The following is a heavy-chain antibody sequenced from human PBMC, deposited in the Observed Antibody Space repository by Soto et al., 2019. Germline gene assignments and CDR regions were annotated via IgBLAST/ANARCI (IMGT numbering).Heavy chain of an antibody. CDR1: GGSISSNY. J-gene: IGHJ4*02. D-gene: IGHD6-13*01. Sequence: SETLSLTCTVSGGSISSNYWTWIRQPPEKGLEWLGYVYNSGTTNDNPSLKSRVTISEDTSKSQFSLKVNSMTAADTAVYYCARYRREAVAGYTLDNWGQGILVTVSS. CDR3: ARYRREAVAGYTLDN. V-gene: IGHV4-59*01. CDR2: VYNSGTT.